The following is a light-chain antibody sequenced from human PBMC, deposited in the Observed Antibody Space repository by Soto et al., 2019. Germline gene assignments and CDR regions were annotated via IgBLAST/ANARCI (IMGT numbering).Light chain of an antibody. CDR1: QSVSSGY. V-gene: IGKV3-15*01. J-gene: IGKJ1*01. Sequence: EIVLTQSPGTLSLSPGERGTLSCRASQSVSSGYLAWYQQKPGQAPRLLIYGASIRATGIPARFSGSGSGTEFTLTIGSLQSEDCALYYCQQYNNWPGTFGQGTKVDIK. CDR3: QQYNNWPGT. CDR2: GAS.